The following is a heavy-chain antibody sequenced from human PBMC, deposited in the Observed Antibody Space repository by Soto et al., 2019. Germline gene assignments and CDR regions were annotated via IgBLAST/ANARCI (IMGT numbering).Heavy chain of an antibody. CDR3: AAGASYGPDAFDI. J-gene: IGHJ3*02. CDR2: IYSGGST. V-gene: IGHV3-53*04. D-gene: IGHD1-26*01. Sequence: GGSLRLSCEASGFTVSSNYMSWVRQAPGKGLDGVSVIYSGGSTYYADSVKGRFTISRHNSKNTLYLQMNSLRAEDTAVYYCAAGASYGPDAFDIWGQGTMDTVSS. CDR1: GFTVSSNY.